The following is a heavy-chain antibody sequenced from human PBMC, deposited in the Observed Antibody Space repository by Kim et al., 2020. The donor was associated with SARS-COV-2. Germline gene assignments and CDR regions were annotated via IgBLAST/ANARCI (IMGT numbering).Heavy chain of an antibody. CDR1: GFTFSGSA. D-gene: IGHD1-26*01. Sequence: GGSLRLSCAASGFTFSGSAMHWVRQASGKGLEWVGRIRSKANSYATAYAASVKGRFTISRDDSKNTAYLQMNSLKTEDTAVYYCTRPELSSVGAIFYWGQGTLVTVSS. J-gene: IGHJ4*02. V-gene: IGHV3-73*01. CDR3: TRPELSSVGAIFY. CDR2: IRSKANSYAT.